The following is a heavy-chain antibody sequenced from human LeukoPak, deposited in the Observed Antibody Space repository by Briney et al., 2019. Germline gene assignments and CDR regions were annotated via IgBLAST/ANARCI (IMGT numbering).Heavy chain of an antibody. V-gene: IGHV3-30*02. J-gene: IGHJ4*02. CDR1: GFTFSTYV. CDR3: AKDSTNWSFDY. D-gene: IGHD6-13*01. Sequence: GGSLRLSCAASGFTFSTYVIHWVRQAPGKGLEWVAFISPNGSNKYYADSVRGRFTISRDNSKNTVYLQMNSLRAEDTAVYYCAKDSTNWSFDYWGQGTLVTVSS. CDR2: ISPNGSNK.